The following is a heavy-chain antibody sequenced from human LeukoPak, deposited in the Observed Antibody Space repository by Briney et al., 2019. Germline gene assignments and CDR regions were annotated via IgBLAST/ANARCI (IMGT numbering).Heavy chain of an antibody. J-gene: IGHJ4*02. V-gene: IGHV1-24*01. CDR2: FDPEDGET. CDR1: GYTLTELS. Sequence: ASVKVSCKVSGYTLTELSMHWVRQAPGKGLEWMGGFDPEDGETIYAQKFQGRVTMTEDTSTDTAYMELSSLRSEDTAVYYCATVAYCDGDCYPFDYWGQGTLVTVSS. D-gene: IGHD2-21*02. CDR3: ATVAYCDGDCYPFDY.